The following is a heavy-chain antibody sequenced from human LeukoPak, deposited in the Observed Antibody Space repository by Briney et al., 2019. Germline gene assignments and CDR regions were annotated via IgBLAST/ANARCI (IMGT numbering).Heavy chain of an antibody. CDR3: ARDNVVWSGSDY. Sequence: GGSLRLSCAASGFTFSSCWMSWIRQAPGKGLEWVANIKEDGSEKYYVDSVEGRFTITRDNAKNSLYLQMNSLRGEDTAVYYCARDNVVWSGSDYWGQGTLVTVSP. CDR1: GFTFSSCW. CDR2: IKEDGSEK. J-gene: IGHJ4*02. V-gene: IGHV3-7*01. D-gene: IGHD3-3*01.